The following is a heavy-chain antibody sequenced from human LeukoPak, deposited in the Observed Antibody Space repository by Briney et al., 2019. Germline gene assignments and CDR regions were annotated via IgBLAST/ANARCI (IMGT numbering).Heavy chain of an antibody. J-gene: IGHJ5*02. CDR1: GYTFTSYA. V-gene: IGHV7-4-1*02. Sequence: ASVRVSCKASGYTFTSYAMNWVRQAPGQGLEWMGWINTNTGNPTYAQGFTGRFVFSLDTSVSTAYLQISSLKAEDTAVYYCARGNYDILTGPEGWFDPWGQGTLVTVSS. CDR3: ARGNYDILTGPEGWFDP. D-gene: IGHD3-9*01. CDR2: INTNTGNP.